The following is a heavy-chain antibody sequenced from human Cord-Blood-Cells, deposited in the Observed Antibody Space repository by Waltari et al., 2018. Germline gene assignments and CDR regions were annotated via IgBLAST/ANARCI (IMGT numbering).Heavy chain of an antibody. CDR3: ASFTVTTFDY. Sequence: QVQLVESGGGVVQPGRSLRLSCAASGFPFSSYAMHWVRQAPGKGLEWVAVISYDGSNKYYADSVKGRFTISRDNSKNTLYLQMNSLRAEDTAVYYCASFTVTTFDYWGQGTLVTVSS. CDR2: ISYDGSNK. D-gene: IGHD4-17*01. J-gene: IGHJ4*02. CDR1: GFPFSSYA. V-gene: IGHV3-30-3*01.